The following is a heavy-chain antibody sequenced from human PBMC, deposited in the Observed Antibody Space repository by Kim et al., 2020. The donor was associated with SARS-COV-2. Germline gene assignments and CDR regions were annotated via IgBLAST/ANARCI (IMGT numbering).Heavy chain of an antibody. J-gene: IGHJ4*02. CDR3: ARTTTDPYYFDY. D-gene: IGHD1-1*01. Sequence: YYSTSLKTRLTISKDTSKKQVVLTMTNMDPVDTATYYCARTTTDPYYFDYWGQGTLVTVSS. V-gene: IGHV2-70*01.